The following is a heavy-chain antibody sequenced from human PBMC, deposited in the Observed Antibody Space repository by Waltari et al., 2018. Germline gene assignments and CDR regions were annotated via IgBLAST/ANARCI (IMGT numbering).Heavy chain of an antibody. CDR1: GGSISSYY. V-gene: IGHV4-4*07. Sequence: QVQLQESGPGLVKPSETLSLTCTVSGGSISSYYWSWIRHPAGQGLEWIGRIYTSGSTNYNPSLKSRVTMSVDTSKNQFSLKLSSVTAADTAVYYCARDIQYYDFWSGYYTAWYFDLWGRGTLVTVSS. J-gene: IGHJ2*01. D-gene: IGHD3-3*01. CDR3: ARDIQYYDFWSGYYTAWYFDL. CDR2: IYTSGST.